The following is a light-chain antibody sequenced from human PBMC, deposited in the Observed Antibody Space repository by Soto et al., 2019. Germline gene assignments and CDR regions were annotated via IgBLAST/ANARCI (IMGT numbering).Light chain of an antibody. J-gene: IGKJ4*02. CDR1: QSVNSH. V-gene: IGKV3-15*01. CDR3: QQDDKRSRT. CDR2: GAS. Sequence: TVTEPPTERTTLPCRTSQSVNSHLAWYQQKPGQAPKLLIYGASTWATGIPSRFSGSGSVTEFTLIISSLQSEDFAIYYCQQDDKRSRTFGRGTSVEIK.